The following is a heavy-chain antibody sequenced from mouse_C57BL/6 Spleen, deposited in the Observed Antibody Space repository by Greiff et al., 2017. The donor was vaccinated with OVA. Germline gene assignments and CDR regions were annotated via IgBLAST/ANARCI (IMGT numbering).Heavy chain of an antibody. V-gene: IGHV1-7*01. J-gene: IGHJ2*01. CDR1: GYTFTSYW. D-gene: IGHD3-2*02. CDR3: GRDRSGHPYLLGL. CDR2: INPSSGYT. Sequence: QVQLQQSGAELAKPGASVKLSCKASGYTFTSYWMHWVKQRPGQGLEWIGYINPSSGYTKYNQKFKDKATLTADKSSSTAYMQLSSLTYEDSAVYYWGRDRSGHPYLLGLRGQGTTLTVSS.